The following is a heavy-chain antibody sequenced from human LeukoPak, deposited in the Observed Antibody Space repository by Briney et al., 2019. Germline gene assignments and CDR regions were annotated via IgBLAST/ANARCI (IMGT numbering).Heavy chain of an antibody. CDR3: ARVGIQLWTPYYYYGMDV. CDR1: GGSFSGYY. Sequence: PSETLSLTCAVYGGSFSGYYWSWIRQPPGKGLEWIGEINHSGSTNYNPSLKSRVTISVDTSKNQFSLKLSFVTAADTAVYYCARVGIQLWTPYYYYGMDVWGQGTTVTVSS. J-gene: IGHJ6*02. D-gene: IGHD5-18*01. CDR2: INHSGST. V-gene: IGHV4-34*01.